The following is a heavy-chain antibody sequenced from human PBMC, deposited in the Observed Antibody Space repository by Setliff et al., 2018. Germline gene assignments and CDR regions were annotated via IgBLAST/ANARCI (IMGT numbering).Heavy chain of an antibody. J-gene: IGHJ6*02. V-gene: IGHV3-11*04. CDR1: GFTLDDYY. CDR2: ISSSGYTI. Sequence: PGGSLRLSCEASGFTLDDYYMTWIRQAPGKGLEWISYISSSGYTIYYANSVKGRFSISRDDAKNSLYLQMNSLRAEDTAVYYCARDGVSYGMDVWGQGTTVTVSS. CDR3: ARDGVSYGMDV.